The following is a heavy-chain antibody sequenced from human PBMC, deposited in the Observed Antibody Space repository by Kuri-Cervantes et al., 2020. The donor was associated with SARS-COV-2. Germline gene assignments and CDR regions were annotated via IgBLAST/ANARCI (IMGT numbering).Heavy chain of an antibody. J-gene: IGHJ4*02. Sequence: GGSLRLSCKASGFALNSWYTHWVRQVPGRELVWVSYISPDGTDTQYADSVRGRFTISSDHAENTVYLQMNSLRAEDTAVYYCAKEDSWIFGVVRIDYWGQGTLVTVSS. V-gene: IGHV3-74*01. CDR3: AKEDSWIFGVVRIDY. D-gene: IGHD3-3*01. CDR2: ISPDGTDT. CDR1: GFALNSWY.